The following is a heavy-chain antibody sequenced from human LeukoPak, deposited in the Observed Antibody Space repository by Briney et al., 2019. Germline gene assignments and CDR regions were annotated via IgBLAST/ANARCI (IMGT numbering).Heavy chain of an antibody. V-gene: IGHV4-39*01. CDR3: ARHSGPLYDSSGYYSDGAFDI. Sequence: PSETLSLTCTVSGVSISSSSYYWGWIRRPPGKGLAWSGSIYYSGSTYYNPSLKSRVTIPVDTSKNQFSLKLSSVTAADTAVYYCARHSGPLYDSSGYYSDGAFDIWGQGTMITVSS. D-gene: IGHD3-22*01. CDR2: IYYSGST. J-gene: IGHJ3*02. CDR1: GVSISSSSYY.